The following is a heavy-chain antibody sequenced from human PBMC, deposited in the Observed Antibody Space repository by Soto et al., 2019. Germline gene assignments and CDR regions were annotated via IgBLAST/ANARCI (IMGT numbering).Heavy chain of an antibody. Sequence: PGGSLRLSCAASGFTFSSYGMHWVRQAPGKGLEWVAVISYDGSNKYYADSVKGRFTISRDNSKNTLYLQMNSLRAEDTAVYYCAKPGHYYDSSGYYYTTDAFDIWGQGTMVTVSS. CDR3: AKPGHYYDSSGYYYTTDAFDI. J-gene: IGHJ3*02. V-gene: IGHV3-30*18. D-gene: IGHD3-22*01. CDR2: ISYDGSNK. CDR1: GFTFSSYG.